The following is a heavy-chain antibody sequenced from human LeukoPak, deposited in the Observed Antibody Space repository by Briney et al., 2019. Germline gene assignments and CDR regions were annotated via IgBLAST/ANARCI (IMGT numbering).Heavy chain of an antibody. J-gene: IGHJ4*02. Sequence: SETLSFTCTVSGGSISSNAYYWAWIRQPPGKGLEWIGSIYSSVSTYYNPSLKSRVTISVDTSKNQFSLRLSSVTAADTALYYCAYSGSYGHLGYWGQGIPVTVSS. CDR1: GGSISSNAYY. CDR3: AYSGSYGHLGY. CDR2: IYSSVST. V-gene: IGHV4-39*01. D-gene: IGHD1-26*01.